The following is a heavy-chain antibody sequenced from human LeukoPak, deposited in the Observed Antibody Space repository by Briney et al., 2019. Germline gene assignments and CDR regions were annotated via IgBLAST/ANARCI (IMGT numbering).Heavy chain of an antibody. CDR2: INPNSGGT. D-gene: IGHD3-22*01. CDR1: GYSFTNHD. CDR3: ASDLLYYYDSSLDY. Sequence: GASVKVSCKASGYSFTNHDMHWVRQAPGQGLEWMGWINPNSGGTNYAQRFQGRVTMTRDTSISTVYMELSRLRSDDTAVYYCASDLLYYYDSSLDYWGQGTLVTVSS. V-gene: IGHV1-2*02. J-gene: IGHJ4*02.